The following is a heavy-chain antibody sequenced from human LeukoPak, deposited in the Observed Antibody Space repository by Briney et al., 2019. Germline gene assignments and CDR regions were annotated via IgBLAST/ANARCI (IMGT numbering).Heavy chain of an antibody. Sequence: GGSLRLSCVASGFTFSSYAMHWVRQAPGKGLEWVAVISYDESNKNYADSVKGRFTISRDNSKNTLYLQMNSLRAEDTAVYYCARASSGWSLGYFDYWGQGTLVTVYS. D-gene: IGHD6-19*01. V-gene: IGHV3-30*04. CDR1: GFTFSSYA. J-gene: IGHJ4*02. CDR2: ISYDESNK. CDR3: ARASSGWSLGYFDY.